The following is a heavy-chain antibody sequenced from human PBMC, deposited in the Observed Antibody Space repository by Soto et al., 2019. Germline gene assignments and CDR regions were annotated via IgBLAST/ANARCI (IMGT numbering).Heavy chain of an antibody. CDR2: ISYDGSNQ. J-gene: IGHJ4*02. CDR3: ARRTGTAPRFDY. Sequence: QVQLVESGGGVVQPGRSLRLSCSASGFTFSDFEMYWVRQAPGKGLDWVSFISYDGSNQYYAGSVKGRFTVSRDNSKNTLFLLMNSLRHEETAVYFCARRTGTAPRFDYWGQGTLVTVSS. CDR1: GFTFSDFE. V-gene: IGHV3-30-3*01. D-gene: IGHD1-7*01.